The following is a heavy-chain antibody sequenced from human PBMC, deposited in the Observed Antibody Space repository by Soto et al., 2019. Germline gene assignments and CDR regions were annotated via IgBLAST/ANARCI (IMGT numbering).Heavy chain of an antibody. CDR3: ASRSSSWPHYYYYYYVDV. D-gene: IGHD6-13*01. CDR1: GYTFTSYD. V-gene: IGHV1-8*01. CDR2: MNPNSGNT. J-gene: IGHJ6*03. Sequence: ASVKVSCKASGYTFTSYDINWVRQATGQGLEWMGWMNPNSGNTGYAQKFQGRVTMTRNTSISTAYMELSSLRSEDTAVYYCASRSSSWPHYYYYYYVDVWGKGTTVTVSS.